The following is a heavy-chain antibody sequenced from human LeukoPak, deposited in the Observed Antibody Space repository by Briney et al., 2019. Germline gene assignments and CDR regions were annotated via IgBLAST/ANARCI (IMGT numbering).Heavy chain of an antibody. CDR2: IYYRGDT. CDR3: ARAGSSSWPHYYYYMDV. J-gene: IGHJ6*03. D-gene: IGHD6-13*01. V-gene: IGHV4-61*08. Sequence: SETLSLTCAVSGGSISSGGYPWRWVRQPPGTGLEWIGFIYYRGDTKYNPSLKSRVTILVDTSKNQFSLKLSSVTAADTAVYYCARAGSSSWPHYYYYMDVWGKGTTVTISS. CDR1: GGSISSGGYP.